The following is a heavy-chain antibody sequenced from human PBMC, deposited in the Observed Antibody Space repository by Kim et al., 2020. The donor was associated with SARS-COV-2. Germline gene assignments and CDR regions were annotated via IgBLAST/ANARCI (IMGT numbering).Heavy chain of an antibody. Sequence: ASVKVSCKTSGHFFTKDSIHWVRQAPGQGLEWMGGIDCGNGNTIYSQKSQGRVTSTTDTPASTAYMDLSFLRSEDSAGYYCLGGFYFDYWGQGTLLPVPS. CDR3: LGGFYFDY. J-gene: IGHJ4*02. D-gene: IGHD3-16*01. CDR1: GHFFTKDS. V-gene: IGHV1-3*01. CDR2: IDCGNGNT.